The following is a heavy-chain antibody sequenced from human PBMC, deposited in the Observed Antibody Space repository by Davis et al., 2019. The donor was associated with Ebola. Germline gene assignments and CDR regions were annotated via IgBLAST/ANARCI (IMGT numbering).Heavy chain of an antibody. D-gene: IGHD1-14*01. CDR2: ISGSGGST. CDR3: VRDNHYAFDS. Sequence: PGGSLRLSCAASGFTFSSYAMSWVRQAPGKGLEWVSAISGSGGSTFSTDSVKDRFTISRDNARNSLYLQINSLRDEDTAVYYCVRDNHYAFDSWGQGTLVTVSS. V-gene: IGHV3-23*01. CDR1: GFTFSSYA. J-gene: IGHJ4*02.